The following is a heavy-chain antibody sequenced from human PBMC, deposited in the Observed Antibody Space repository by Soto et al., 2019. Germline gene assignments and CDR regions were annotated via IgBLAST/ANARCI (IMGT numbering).Heavy chain of an antibody. J-gene: IGHJ4*02. CDR3: ARARGYCISSSCDGPDY. CDR1: GGSISSGGYS. D-gene: IGHD2-2*01. V-gene: IGHV4-30-2*01. CDR2: IYHSGST. Sequence: QLQLQESGSGLVKPSQTLSLTCAVSGGSISSGGYSWSWIRQPPGKGLEWIGYIYHSGSTYYNPSLKSRMTSTVDRSKNQSSLTLSSVTAADTAVYYCARARGYCISSSCDGPDYWGQGTLVTVSS.